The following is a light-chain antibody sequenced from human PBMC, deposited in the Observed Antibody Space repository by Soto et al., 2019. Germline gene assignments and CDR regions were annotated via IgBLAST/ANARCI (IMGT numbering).Light chain of an antibody. CDR1: SSNIGAGYD. J-gene: IGLJ2*01. Sequence: QAVVTQPPSVSGAPGQRVTISCTGSSSNIGAGYDVHWYQQLPGTAPKLLIYNDNNRPSGVPDRFSGYKSGTSASLAITGLQTEDEADYYCQSYDTSLSASVFGGGTKLTVL. V-gene: IGLV1-40*01. CDR2: NDN. CDR3: QSYDTSLSASV.